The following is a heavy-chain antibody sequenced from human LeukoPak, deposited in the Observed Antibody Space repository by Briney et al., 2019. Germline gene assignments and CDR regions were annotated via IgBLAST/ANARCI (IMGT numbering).Heavy chain of an antibody. D-gene: IGHD6-19*01. V-gene: IGHV1-69*01. CDR3: ARNAVAGFYYFDY. CDR2: IIPIFGTA. Sequence: GASVKVSCTASGGTFSSYAISWVRQAPGQGLEWMGGIIPIFGTANYAQKFQGRVTITADESTSTAYMELSSLRSEDTAVYYCARNAVAGFYYFDYWGQGTLVTVSS. J-gene: IGHJ4*02. CDR1: GGTFSSYA.